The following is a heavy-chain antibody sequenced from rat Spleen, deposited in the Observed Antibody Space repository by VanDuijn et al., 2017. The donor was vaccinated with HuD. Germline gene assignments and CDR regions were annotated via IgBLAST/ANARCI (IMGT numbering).Heavy chain of an antibody. V-gene: IGHV3-3*01. D-gene: IGHD1-6*01. CDR2: INSAGST. Sequence: EVQLQESGPGLVKPSQSLSLTCSVTDYSITRRYGWSWIRKFPGNKLEWMGYINSAGSTNYNPSLKSRISITRDTSKNQFFLQVNSVIIDDTATYYCARRHYGYTDYFDYWGQGVMVTVSS. CDR1: DYSITRRYG. CDR3: ARRHYGYTDYFDY. J-gene: IGHJ2*01.